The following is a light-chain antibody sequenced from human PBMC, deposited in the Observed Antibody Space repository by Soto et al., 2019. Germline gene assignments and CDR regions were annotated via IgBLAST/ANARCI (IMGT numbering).Light chain of an antibody. Sequence: DIQITQSPSSLSASVGSRVTITFQASQDVSKRVNWYQYKSGTAPRLLIYDTSNLEDGVPSTFSGSGSGTDFTLTVSSLQPDDSATYYCQQYNTYPWTFGQGTKVDI. CDR3: QQYNTYPWT. CDR2: DTS. J-gene: IGKJ1*01. V-gene: IGKV1-33*01. CDR1: QDVSKR.